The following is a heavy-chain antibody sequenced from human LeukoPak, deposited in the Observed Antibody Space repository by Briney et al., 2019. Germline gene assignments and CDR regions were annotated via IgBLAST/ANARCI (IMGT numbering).Heavy chain of an antibody. V-gene: IGHV4-39*07. Sequence: SETLSLTCTVSGGSISSSSYYWGWIRQPPGKGLEWIGSIYYSGSTYYNPSLKSRVTISVDTSKNQFSLKLSSVTAADTAVYYCARAKYQLLLGPFDYWGQGTLVTVSS. J-gene: IGHJ4*02. CDR2: IYYSGST. CDR3: ARAKYQLLLGPFDY. D-gene: IGHD2-2*01. CDR1: GGSISSSSYY.